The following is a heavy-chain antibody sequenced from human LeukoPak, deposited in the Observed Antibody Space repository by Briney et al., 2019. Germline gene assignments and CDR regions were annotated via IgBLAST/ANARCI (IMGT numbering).Heavy chain of an antibody. CDR3: ARGYCSGGTCYLVENWLDP. Sequence: ASVXXXXKXSXYTLTAYYIYGVRQAPGQGHEWMGRINPNSGGTDYAQNFQGRGTMTRDKSISTAYMELSRLRDAGAEVYYCARGYCSGGTCYLVENWLDPWGQGTLVTVSS. V-gene: IGHV1-2*05. CDR1: XYTLTAYY. D-gene: IGHD2-15*01. CDR2: INPNSGGT. J-gene: IGHJ5*02.